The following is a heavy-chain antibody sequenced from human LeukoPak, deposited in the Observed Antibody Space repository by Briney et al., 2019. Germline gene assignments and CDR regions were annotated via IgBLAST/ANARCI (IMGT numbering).Heavy chain of an antibody. V-gene: IGHV3-23*01. CDR3: ARSIAQYTNTWVYYKYGLDV. D-gene: IGHD2-2*02. CDR2: ISGGGGDT. J-gene: IGHJ6*01. CDR1: GFSFSSFA. Sequence: QAGGSLRLSCTASGFSFSSFAMSWARQAPGQGLEWVSSISGGGGDTYYAASVRGWFTISRDNSETTLYLQMNSLGADDSALYYCARSIAQYTNTWVYYKYGLDVWGEGTTVTVS.